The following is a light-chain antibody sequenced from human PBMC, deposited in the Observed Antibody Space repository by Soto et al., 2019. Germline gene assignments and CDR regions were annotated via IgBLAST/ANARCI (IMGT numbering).Light chain of an antibody. CDR1: SGHSSYA. Sequence: QSVLTQSPSASASLGASVKLTCTLSSGHSSYAIAWHQQQPEKGPRYLMKLNSDGSHSKGDGIPDRFSGSSSGAERYLTISSPQSEDEADYYCQTWGTGIQVFGTGTKVTVL. V-gene: IGLV4-69*01. CDR2: LNSDGSH. CDR3: QTWGTGIQV. J-gene: IGLJ1*01.